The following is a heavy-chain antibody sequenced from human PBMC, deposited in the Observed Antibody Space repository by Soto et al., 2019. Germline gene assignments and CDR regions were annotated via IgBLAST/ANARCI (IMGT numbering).Heavy chain of an antibody. J-gene: IGHJ3*02. CDR3: ARTRTMIVVARDAFDI. Sequence: SVKVSCKASGGTFSSYAISWVRQAPGQGLEWMGGIIPIFGTANYAQKFQGRVTITADESTSTAYMELSSLRSEDTAVYYCARTRTMIVVARDAFDIWGQGTMVTVSS. V-gene: IGHV1-69*13. D-gene: IGHD3-22*01. CDR1: GGTFSSYA. CDR2: IIPIFGTA.